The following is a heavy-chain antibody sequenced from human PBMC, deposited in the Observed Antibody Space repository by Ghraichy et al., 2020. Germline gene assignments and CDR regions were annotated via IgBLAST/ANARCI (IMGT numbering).Heavy chain of an antibody. D-gene: IGHD3-16*01. V-gene: IGHV4-61*01. CDR3: ARGLGKWSVGFDY. CDR2: INYSGST. Sequence: SQTLSLTCTVSGGSVSSGSYYWGWIRPPPGKGLEWIGYINYSGSTNYNPSLKSRVTISVDTSKNQFSLKLSSVTAADTAVYYCARGLGKWSVGFDYWGQGTLVTVSP. CDR1: GGSVSSGSYY. J-gene: IGHJ4*02.